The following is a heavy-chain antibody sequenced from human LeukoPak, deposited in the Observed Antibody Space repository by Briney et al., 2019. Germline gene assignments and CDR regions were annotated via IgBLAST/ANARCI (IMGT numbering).Heavy chain of an antibody. J-gene: IGHJ5*02. CDR1: GGSISSYY. CDR2: VYDSGST. D-gene: IGHD3-3*01. CDR3: ARGGHDFYNWFDP. V-gene: IGHV4-59*01. Sequence: PSETLSLTCTVSGGSISSYYRSWVRQPPGKGLEWIGYVYDSGSTHYTPALKSRVTISIDTSRNQFSLKVTSVTAADTAVYYCARGGHDFYNWFDPWGQGTLVTVSS.